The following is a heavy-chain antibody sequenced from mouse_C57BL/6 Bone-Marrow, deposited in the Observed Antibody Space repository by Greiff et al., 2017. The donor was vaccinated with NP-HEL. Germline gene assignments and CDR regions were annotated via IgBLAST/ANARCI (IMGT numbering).Heavy chain of an antibody. CDR3: ARRRSFAY. CDR1: GFTFSSYA. V-gene: IGHV5-4*03. CDR2: ISDGGSYT. Sequence: EVQRVESGGGLVKPGGSLKLSCAASGFTFSSYAMSWVRQTPEKRLEWVATISDGGSYTYYPDNVKGRFTISRDNAKNNLYLQMSHLKAEDTAMYYCARRRSFAYWGQGTLVTVSA. J-gene: IGHJ3*01.